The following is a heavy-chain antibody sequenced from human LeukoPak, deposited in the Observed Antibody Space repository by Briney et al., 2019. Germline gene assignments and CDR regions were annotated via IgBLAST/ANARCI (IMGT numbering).Heavy chain of an antibody. CDR3: ARNRDGYNLHFDY. D-gene: IGHD5-24*01. CDR2: IYPGDSDT. Sequence: GDSLKISWKGSGYSFTIYWIGWVRQMPGKGLDWMGIIYPGDSDTRYSPSFQGQVTISADKSISTAYLQWSSLKASDTAMYYCARNRDGYNLHFDYWGQGTLVTVSS. J-gene: IGHJ4*02. V-gene: IGHV5-51*01. CDR1: GYSFTIYW.